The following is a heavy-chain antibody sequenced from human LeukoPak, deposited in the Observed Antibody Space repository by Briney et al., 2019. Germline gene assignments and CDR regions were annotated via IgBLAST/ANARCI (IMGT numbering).Heavy chain of an antibody. CDR3: ARKNGYFDY. CDR1: GGSMSNYY. J-gene: IGHJ4*02. V-gene: IGHV4-59*01. CDR2: IYYSGST. D-gene: IGHD1-1*01. Sequence: PSETLSLTCTVSGGSMSNYYWSWIRQPPGKGLEWIGYIYYSGSTDYNPSLKSRVTISVDTSKNQFPLKLSSVTAADTAVYYCARKNGYFDYWGQGTLVTVSS.